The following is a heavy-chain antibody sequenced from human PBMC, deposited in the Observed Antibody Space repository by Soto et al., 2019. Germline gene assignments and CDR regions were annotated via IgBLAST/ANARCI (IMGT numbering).Heavy chain of an antibody. CDR3: ARVRVDYDFWSGYYYYGMDV. CDR1: GYTFTGYY. J-gene: IGHJ6*02. Sequence: ASVKVSCKASGYTFTGYYMHWVRQAPGQGLEWMGWINPNSGGTNYAQKFQGRVTMTRDTSISTAYMELSRLRSDDTAVYYCARVRVDYDFWSGYYYYGMDVWGQGTTVTVSS. CDR2: INPNSGGT. D-gene: IGHD3-3*01. V-gene: IGHV1-2*02.